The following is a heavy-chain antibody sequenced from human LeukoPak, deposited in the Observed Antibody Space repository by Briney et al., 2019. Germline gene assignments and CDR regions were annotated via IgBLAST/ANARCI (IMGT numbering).Heavy chain of an antibody. CDR3: ARDRLRFLEWFYLDV. Sequence: ASVKVSCKASGYTFTIYGITWVRRAHGQGLEWLGWIRVYNGNTNYAKNFQDRVTMTTDTSTSTAYMELRSLRSDDTAVYYCARDRLRFLEWFYLDVWGKGTTVTVSS. J-gene: IGHJ6*04. D-gene: IGHD3-3*01. V-gene: IGHV1-18*01. CDR1: GYTFTIYG. CDR2: IRVYNGNT.